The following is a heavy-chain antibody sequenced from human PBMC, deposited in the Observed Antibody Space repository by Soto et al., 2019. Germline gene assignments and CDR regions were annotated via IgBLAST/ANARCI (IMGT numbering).Heavy chain of an antibody. Sequence: GGSPRLSCAASGSTFSSYAMSWVRQAPGKGLEWVSAISGSGGSTYYADSVKGRFTISRDNSKNTLYLQMNSLRAEDTAVYYCAKSGRGSGYQDPRHYYYYYGMDVWGQGTTVTVSS. CDR2: ISGSGGST. J-gene: IGHJ6*02. V-gene: IGHV3-23*01. D-gene: IGHD5-12*01. CDR3: AKSGRGSGYQDPRHYYYYYGMDV. CDR1: GSTFSSYA.